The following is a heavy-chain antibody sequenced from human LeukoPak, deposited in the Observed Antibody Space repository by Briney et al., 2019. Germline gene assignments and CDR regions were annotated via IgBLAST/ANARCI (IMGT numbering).Heavy chain of an antibody. J-gene: IGHJ4*02. CDR2: IYTSGST. CDR1: GGSISSGSYY. V-gene: IGHV4-61*02. Sequence: SETLSLTCTVSGGSISSGSYYWSWIRQPAGKGLEWIGRIYTSGSTNYNPSLKSRVTMSVDTSKNQFSLQLNSVTAADTAVYYCARGGLNWEYYFDYWGQGTLVTVSS. D-gene: IGHD7-27*01. CDR3: ARGGLNWEYYFDY.